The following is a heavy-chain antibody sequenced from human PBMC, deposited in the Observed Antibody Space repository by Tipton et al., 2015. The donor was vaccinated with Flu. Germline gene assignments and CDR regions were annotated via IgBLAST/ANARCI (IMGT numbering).Heavy chain of an antibody. CDR3: ARGSGSGTDVTFYF. D-gene: IGHD3-10*01. V-gene: IGHV4-4*07. J-gene: IGHJ4*02. CDR1: GGSTSSFY. Sequence: TLSLTCTVSGGSTSSFYWTWIRVPAGKGLEWIGRMYVSGSTKYNPSLKSRVTMSVDTSKNQFSLKLSSVTAADTAVYYCARGSGSGTDVTFYFWGQGTLVTVSS. CDR2: MYVSGST.